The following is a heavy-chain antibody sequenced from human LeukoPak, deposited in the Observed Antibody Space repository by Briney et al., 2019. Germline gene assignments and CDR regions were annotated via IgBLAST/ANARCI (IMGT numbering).Heavy chain of an antibody. J-gene: IGHJ3*02. CDR1: GGSISSYY. CDR3: ARGPSIYDSSGYYFSSWAFDI. CDR2: IYYSGST. D-gene: IGHD3-22*01. Sequence: SETLSLTSTVSGGSISSYYWSCIRQPPGKGLEWCGDIYYSGSTNSNPSPKSRVTRSVNTSKNQFSLKLSSVTAADTAVYYCARGPSIYDSSGYYFSSWAFDIWGQGTMVTVSS. V-gene: IGHV4-59*01.